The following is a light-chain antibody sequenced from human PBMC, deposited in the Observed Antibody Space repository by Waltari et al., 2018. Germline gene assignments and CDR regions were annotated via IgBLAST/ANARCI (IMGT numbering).Light chain of an antibody. Sequence: QSVLTQPPSVSGAPGQRVTISCTGSSSNIGAGYDVHWYQQLPGTAPKLLIYGNSNRPSGVPDRFSGSSSGDTVTLTITGAQAEDEADYYCNSRDSSGNHLVFGPGTKVTVL. CDR2: GNS. J-gene: IGLJ1*01. V-gene: IGLV1-40*01. CDR3: NSRDSSGNHLV. CDR1: SSNIGAGYD.